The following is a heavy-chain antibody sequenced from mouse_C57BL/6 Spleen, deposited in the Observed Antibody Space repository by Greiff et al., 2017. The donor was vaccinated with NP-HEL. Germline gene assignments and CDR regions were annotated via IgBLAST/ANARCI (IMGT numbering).Heavy chain of an antibody. D-gene: IGHD1-1*01. V-gene: IGHV14-2*01. CDR2: IDPEDGET. CDR3: ARGYYGSSYSYWYFDV. Sequence: EVQLQQSGAELVKPGASVKLSCTASGFNIKDYYMHWVKQRTEQGLEWIGRIDPEDGETKYAPKFQGKTTITADTSTNTAYLQLSSLPSEDTAVYYCARGYYGSSYSYWYFDVWGTGTTVTVAS. CDR1: GFNIKDYY. J-gene: IGHJ1*03.